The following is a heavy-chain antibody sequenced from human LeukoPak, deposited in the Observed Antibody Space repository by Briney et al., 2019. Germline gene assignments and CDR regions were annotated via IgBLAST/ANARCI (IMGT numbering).Heavy chain of an antibody. D-gene: IGHD2-21*02. CDR3: ARGSVEDIVVVTATLDY. J-gene: IGHJ4*02. V-gene: IGHV1-2*06. CDR2: INPNSGGT. CDR1: GYTFTGYY. Sequence: GASVKVSCEASGYTFTGYYMHWVRQAPGQGLEWMGRINPNSGGTNYAQKFQGRVTMTRDTSISTAYMELSRLRSDDTAVYYCARGSVEDIVVVTATLDYWGQGTLVTVSS.